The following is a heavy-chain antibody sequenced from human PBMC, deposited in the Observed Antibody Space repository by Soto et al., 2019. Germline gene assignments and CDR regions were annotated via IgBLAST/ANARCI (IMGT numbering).Heavy chain of an antibody. CDR1: VVSISIGGYS. Sequence: LTFAFSVVSISIGGYSFIWIRQPPGKVLECIGYIYHSGSTYYNPSPKSRVTISVYRSKNKFSLKLSSVTAADTVVYYFARVRDGTGTPGVCLETWGQGTLV. D-gene: IGHD1-7*01. J-gene: IGHJ5*02. V-gene: IGHV4-30-2*01. CDR2: IYHSGST. CDR3: ARVRDGTGTPGVCLET.